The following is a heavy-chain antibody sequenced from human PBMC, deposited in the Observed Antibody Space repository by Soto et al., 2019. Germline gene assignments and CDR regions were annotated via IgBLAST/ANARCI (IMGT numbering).Heavy chain of an antibody. V-gene: IGHV1-58*02. J-gene: IGHJ6*03. CDR3: AAEIRVSPKARYYYYMDV. CDR2: IVVGSGNT. D-gene: IGHD6-13*01. CDR1: GFTFTSSA. Sequence: EASVKVSCKASGFTFTSSAMQWVRQARGQRLEWIGWIVVGSGNTNYAQKFQERVTITRDMSTSTAYMELSSLRSEDTAVYYCAAEIRVSPKARYYYYMDVWGKGTTVTVSS.